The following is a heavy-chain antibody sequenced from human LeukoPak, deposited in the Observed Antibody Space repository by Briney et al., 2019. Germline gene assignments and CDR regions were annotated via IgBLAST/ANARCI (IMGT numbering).Heavy chain of an antibody. CDR1: GFTFSDYY. CDR3: ARVVSDLRYFDWFLDAFDI. J-gene: IGHJ3*02. CDR2: ISSSSSYT. D-gene: IGHD3-9*01. Sequence: PGGSLRLSCAASGFTFSDYYMSWIRQAPGKGLEWVSYISSSSSYTNYADSVKGRFTISRDSAKNSLYLQMNSLRAEDTAVYYCARVVSDLRYFDWFLDAFDIWGQGTMVTVSS. V-gene: IGHV3-11*06.